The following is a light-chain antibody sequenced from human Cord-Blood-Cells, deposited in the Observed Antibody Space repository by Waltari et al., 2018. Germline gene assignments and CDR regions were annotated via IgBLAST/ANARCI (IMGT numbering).Light chain of an antibody. J-gene: IGKJ4*01. CDR2: DAS. Sequence: EIVLIQSPAPMSLSPGERATISCRASKSVSSYLAWYQQQPGQAPRLLIYDASNRATGIPARFSGSGSGTDFTLTISSLEPEDFAVYYCQQRSNWPPLTFGGGTKVEIK. V-gene: IGKV3-11*01. CDR3: QQRSNWPPLT. CDR1: KSVSSY.